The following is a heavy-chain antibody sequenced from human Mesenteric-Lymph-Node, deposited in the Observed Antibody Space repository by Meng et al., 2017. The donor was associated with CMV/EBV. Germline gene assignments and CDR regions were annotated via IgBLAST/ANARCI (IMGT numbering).Heavy chain of an antibody. CDR2: ISYDGSNK. Sequence: GESLKISCAASGFTFSSYAMHWVRQAPGKGLEWVAVISYDGSNKYYADSVKGRFTISRDNAKNSLYLQMNSLRAEDTAVYFCARPNPNYYDSSGYYSWFDPWGQGTLVTVSS. J-gene: IGHJ5*02. D-gene: IGHD3-22*01. CDR1: GFTFSSYA. V-gene: IGHV3-30*04. CDR3: ARPNPNYYDSSGYYSWFDP.